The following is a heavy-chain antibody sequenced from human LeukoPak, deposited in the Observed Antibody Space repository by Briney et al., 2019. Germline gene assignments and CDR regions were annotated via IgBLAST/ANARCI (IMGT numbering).Heavy chain of an antibody. Sequence: PGGSLRLSCAASGFTVSSNYMSWVRQAPGKGLEWVSAISGSGGSTYYADSVKGRFPISRDNSKNTLYLQMNSLRAEDTAVYYCAELGITMIGGVWGKGTTVTISS. CDR3: AELGITMIGGV. V-gene: IGHV3-23*01. D-gene: IGHD3-10*02. CDR2: ISGSGGST. J-gene: IGHJ6*04. CDR1: GFTVSSNY.